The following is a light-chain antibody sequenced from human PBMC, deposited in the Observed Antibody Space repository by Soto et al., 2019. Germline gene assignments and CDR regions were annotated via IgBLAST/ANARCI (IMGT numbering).Light chain of an antibody. Sequence: QSALTPSPFASASLGASVKLTCTLSRGHSSYAIAWHQQQPEKGPRYLMKRNSDDSHTKGDGITDRFSGSSSGAERYLTSYSLQSEDEADYYCQTWGTGIQWVFGGGTKLTVL. V-gene: IGLV4-69*01. CDR3: QTWGTGIQWV. CDR1: RGHSSYA. CDR2: RNSDDSH. J-gene: IGLJ3*02.